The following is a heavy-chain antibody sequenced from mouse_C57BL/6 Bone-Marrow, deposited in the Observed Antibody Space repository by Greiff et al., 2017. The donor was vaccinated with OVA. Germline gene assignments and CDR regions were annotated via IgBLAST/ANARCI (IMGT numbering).Heavy chain of an antibody. Sequence: QVQLQQSGAELVKPGASVKMSCKASGYTFTSYWITWVKQRPGQGLEWIGDIYPGSGSTNYNEKFKSKATLTVDTSSSTAYMQQSSLTSEDAAADYCARGGDYGNRGYWGKGTTLTVSS. CDR1: GYTFTSYW. V-gene: IGHV1-55*01. D-gene: IGHD1-2*01. J-gene: IGHJ2*01. CDR3: ARGGDYGNRGY. CDR2: IYPGSGST.